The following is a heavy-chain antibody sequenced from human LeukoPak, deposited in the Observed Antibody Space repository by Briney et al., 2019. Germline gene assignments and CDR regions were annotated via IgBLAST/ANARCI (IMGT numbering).Heavy chain of an antibody. CDR3: AKVRGYCSSTSCYIPSDY. V-gene: IGHV3-23*01. CDR1: GFTFSSYP. J-gene: IGHJ4*02. D-gene: IGHD2-2*02. CDR2: ISGSGGST. Sequence: GGSLRLSCAASGFTFSSYPMSWVRQAPGKGLEWVSAISGSGGSTYYADSVKGRFTISRDNSKNTLYLQMNSLRAEDTAVYYCAKVRGYCSSTSCYIPSDYWGQGTLVTVPS.